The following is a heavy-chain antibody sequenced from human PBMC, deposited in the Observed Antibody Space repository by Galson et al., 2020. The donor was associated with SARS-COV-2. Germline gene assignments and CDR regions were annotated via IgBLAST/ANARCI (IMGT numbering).Heavy chain of an antibody. D-gene: IGHD3-16*01. Sequence: TGGSLRLACAASGCTFSTYSMNWVRQAPGKGLEWVSFISNSSSYTYNADSVKGRFTISRDNAKNSLYLQMNSLRAEDTAVYYCARAQLRTSVGVVTGSLGALDCWGQGTMVTVSS. J-gene: IGHJ3*01. V-gene: IGHV3-21*01. CDR1: GCTFSTYS. CDR3: ARAQLRTSVGVVTGSLGALDC. CDR2: ISNSSSYT.